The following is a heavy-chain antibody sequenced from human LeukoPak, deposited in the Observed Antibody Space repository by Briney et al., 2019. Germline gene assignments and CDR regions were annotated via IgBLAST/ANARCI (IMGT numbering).Heavy chain of an antibody. Sequence: PGGSLRLSCAASGFTFSSYDMHWVRQAPGKGLEWVSTISGSGGTTYYADSVKGRFTISRDNSKNTLYLQMNSLRAEDTAVYYCATSMVRGTGVDYWGQGTLVTVSS. CDR2: ISGSGGTT. CDR1: GFTFSSYD. CDR3: ATSMVRGTGVDY. J-gene: IGHJ4*02. V-gene: IGHV3-23*01. D-gene: IGHD3-10*01.